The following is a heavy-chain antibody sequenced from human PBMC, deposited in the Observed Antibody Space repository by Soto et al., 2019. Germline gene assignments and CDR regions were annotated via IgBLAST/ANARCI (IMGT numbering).Heavy chain of an antibody. Sequence: SETLSLTCXVSGGSISSGGYYWSWIRQHPGKGLEWIGYIYYSGSTYYNPSLKSRVTISVDTSKNQFSLKLSSVTAADTAVYYCASQPLPSSYYYYGMAVWGQGTTVTVSS. J-gene: IGHJ6*02. V-gene: IGHV4-31*03. CDR3: ASQPLPSSYYYYGMAV. CDR1: GGSISSGGYY. CDR2: IYYSGST. D-gene: IGHD2-2*01.